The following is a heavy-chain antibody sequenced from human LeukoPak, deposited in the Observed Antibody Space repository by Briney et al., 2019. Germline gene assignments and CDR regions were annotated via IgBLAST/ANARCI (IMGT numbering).Heavy chain of an antibody. Sequence: ASVKVSCKASGYTFTGYYMHWVRQAPGQGLEWMGWINPNSGGTNYAQKFQGRVTMTRDTSIVTAYMELRRLRTDDTALYYCVRVFTSGWVYNWFDPWGRGTLVTVSS. J-gene: IGHJ5*02. V-gene: IGHV1-2*02. CDR1: GYTFTGYY. D-gene: IGHD6-19*01. CDR3: VRVFTSGWVYNWFDP. CDR2: INPNSGGT.